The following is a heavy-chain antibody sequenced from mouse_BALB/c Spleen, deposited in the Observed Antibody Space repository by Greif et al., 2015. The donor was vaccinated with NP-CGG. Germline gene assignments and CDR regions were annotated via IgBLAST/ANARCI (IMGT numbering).Heavy chain of an antibody. D-gene: IGHD2-3*01. Sequence: VQLKQSGAELVKPGASVKLSCTASGFNIKDTYMHWVKQRPEQGLEWIGRIDPANGNTKYDPKFQDKATITADTSSNTAYLQLSSLTSEDTAVYYCAPYDGYFNYFDYWGQGTTLTVSS. CDR3: APYDGYFNYFDY. V-gene: IGHV14-3*02. CDR1: GFNIKDTY. CDR2: IDPANGNT. J-gene: IGHJ2*01.